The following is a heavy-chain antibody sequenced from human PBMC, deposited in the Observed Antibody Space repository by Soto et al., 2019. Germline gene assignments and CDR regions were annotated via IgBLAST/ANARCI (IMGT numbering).Heavy chain of an antibody. D-gene: IGHD2-15*01. CDR3: ARDLLPHCSGGSCYPEGAFHI. Sequence: GASVKVSCKTSGYTFSDYYMHWVRQAPGQGLEWMGWINPNSGGTNYAQKFQGWVTLTRDTSISTAYMELRRLRPDDTAVYFCARDLLPHCSGGSCYPEGAFHIWGQGTMVPVSS. V-gene: IGHV1-2*04. J-gene: IGHJ3*02. CDR1: GYTFSDYY. CDR2: INPNSGGT.